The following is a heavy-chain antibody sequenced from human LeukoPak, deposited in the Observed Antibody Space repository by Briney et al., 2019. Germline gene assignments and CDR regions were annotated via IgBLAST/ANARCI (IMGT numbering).Heavy chain of an antibody. CDR3: ARGARGSYSY. CDR2: IFYSGST. CDR1: GGSISSYY. Sequence: SQTLSLTCTVSGGSISSYYWSWIRQPPGKGLEWIGYIFYSGSTNYNPSLKSRVTISVDTSKNQFSLNLSSVTAADTAVYYCARGARGSYSYWGQGTLVTVSS. J-gene: IGHJ4*02. D-gene: IGHD1-26*01. V-gene: IGHV4-59*08.